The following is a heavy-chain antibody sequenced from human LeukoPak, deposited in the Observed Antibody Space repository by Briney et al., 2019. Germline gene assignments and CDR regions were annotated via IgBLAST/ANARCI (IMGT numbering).Heavy chain of an antibody. V-gene: IGHV4-34*01. CDR2: VNHSGST. J-gene: IGHJ4*02. Sequence: KPSETLSLTCAAYGVSFSDYYWSWIRQPPGKGLEWIGEVNHSGSTNYNPSLKSRVTISVDTSKSQFSLRLSSVTAADTGVYYCVRSLVGTMAIGHYFDYWGQGTLVTVSS. CDR1: GVSFSDYY. CDR3: VRSLVGTMAIGHYFDY. D-gene: IGHD5-12*01.